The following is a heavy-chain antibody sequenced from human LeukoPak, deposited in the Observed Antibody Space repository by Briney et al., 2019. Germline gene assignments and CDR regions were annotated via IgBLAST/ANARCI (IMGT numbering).Heavy chain of an antibody. D-gene: IGHD3-9*01. V-gene: IGHV3-48*01. CDR2: ISSSSSTI. Sequence: PGGSLRLSCAASGFTFSSYSMNWVRQAPGKGLEWVSYISSSSSTIYYADSVKGRFTIPRDNAKNSLYLQMNSLRAEDTAVYYCARALRYFDWLSTSPEYNWFDPWGQGTLVTVSS. J-gene: IGHJ5*02. CDR1: GFTFSSYS. CDR3: ARALRYFDWLSTSPEYNWFDP.